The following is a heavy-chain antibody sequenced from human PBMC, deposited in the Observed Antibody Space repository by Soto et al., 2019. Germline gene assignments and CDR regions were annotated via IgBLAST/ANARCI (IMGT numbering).Heavy chain of an antibody. Sequence: QVQLQESGPGLVKPSETLSLTCTVSGGSISSYYWSWIRQPPGKGLEWIGYIYYSGITNYNPSLKSRVTISVDTSKNQFSLKLSSVTAADTAVYYCARRYGYAFDIWGQGTMVTVSS. J-gene: IGHJ3*02. CDR1: GGSISSYY. V-gene: IGHV4-59*01. D-gene: IGHD4-17*01. CDR2: IYYSGIT. CDR3: ARRYGYAFDI.